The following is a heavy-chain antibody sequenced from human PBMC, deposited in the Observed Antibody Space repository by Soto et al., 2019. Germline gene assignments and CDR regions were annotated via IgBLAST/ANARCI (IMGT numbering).Heavy chain of an antibody. J-gene: IGHJ4*02. Sequence: ASVKVSCKASGYTFTGYYMHWVRQAPGQGLEWMGWINPNSGGTNYAQKFQGRVTMTRDTSISTAYMELSRLRSDDTAVYYCARASLSRWSAEYCFDYWGQGTLVTVFS. CDR2: INPNSGGT. CDR3: ARASLSRWSAEYCFDY. V-gene: IGHV1-2*02. CDR1: GYTFTGYY. D-gene: IGHD6-13*01.